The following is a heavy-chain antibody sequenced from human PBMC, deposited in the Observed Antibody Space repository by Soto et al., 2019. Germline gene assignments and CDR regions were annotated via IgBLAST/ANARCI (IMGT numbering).Heavy chain of an antibody. CDR3: AKEAYYDILTGYYQGIGY. CDR2: ISGSGGST. J-gene: IGHJ4*02. Sequence: GGSLRLSCAASGFTFSSYAMSWVRQAPGKGLEWVSAISGSGGSTYYADSVKGRFTISRDNSKNTLYLQMNSLRAEDTAVYYCAKEAYYDILTGYYQGIGYWGQGTLVTVSS. CDR1: GFTFSSYA. V-gene: IGHV3-23*01. D-gene: IGHD3-9*01.